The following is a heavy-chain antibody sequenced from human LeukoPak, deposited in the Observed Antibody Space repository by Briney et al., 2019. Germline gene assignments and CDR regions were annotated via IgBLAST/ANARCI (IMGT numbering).Heavy chain of an antibody. CDR3: ARTYGSGSYYNVDWFDP. J-gene: IGHJ5*02. V-gene: IGHV1-69*06. D-gene: IGHD3-10*01. CDR1: GGTFSSYA. CDR2: IIPIFGTA. Sequence: AVKVSCKASGGTFSSYAISWVRQAPGQGLEWMVRIIPIFGTANYAQKFQGRVTITADKSTSTAYMELSSLRSEDTAVYYCARTYGSGSYYNVDWFDPWGQGTLVTVSS.